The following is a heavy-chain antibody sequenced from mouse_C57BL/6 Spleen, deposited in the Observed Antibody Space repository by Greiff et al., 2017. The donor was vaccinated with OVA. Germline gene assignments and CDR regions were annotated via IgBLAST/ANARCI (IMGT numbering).Heavy chain of an antibody. V-gene: IGHV1-61*01. CDR3: ARETPPYAMDY. CDR2: IYPSDSET. CDR1: GYTFTSYW. Sequence: QVQLQQPGAELVRPGSSVKLSCKASGYTFTSYWMDWVKQRPGQGLEWIGNIYPSDSETHYNQKFKDKATLTVDKSSSTAYMQLSSLTSEDSAVYYCARETPPYAMDYWGQGTSVTVSS. J-gene: IGHJ4*01. D-gene: IGHD3-2*01.